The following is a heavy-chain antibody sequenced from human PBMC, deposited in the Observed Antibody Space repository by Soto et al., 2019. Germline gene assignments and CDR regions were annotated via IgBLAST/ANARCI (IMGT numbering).Heavy chain of an antibody. CDR2: ISGSGGST. J-gene: IGHJ3*02. D-gene: IGHD3-3*01. CDR3: AKGRFLEWLPLGADAFDI. V-gene: IGHV3-23*01. Sequence: GGSLRLSCAASGFTFSSYAMSWVRQAPGKGLEWVSAISGSGGSTYYADSVKGRFTISRDNSKNTLYLQMNSLRAEDTAVYYCAKGRFLEWLPLGADAFDIWGQGTMVTVSS. CDR1: GFTFSSYA.